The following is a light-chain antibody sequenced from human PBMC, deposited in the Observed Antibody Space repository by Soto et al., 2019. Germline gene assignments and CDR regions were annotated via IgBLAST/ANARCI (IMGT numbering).Light chain of an antibody. CDR3: QQYNSYSWT. J-gene: IGKJ1*01. CDR1: QSISSW. V-gene: IGKV1-5*03. Sequence: DIQMTHSPSTLSSSVGDRVTITFRASQSISSWLAWYQQKPGKAPKLLIYKASSLESGVPSRFSGSGSGTEFTLTTSSLQPDDFATYYCQQYNSYSWTFGQGTKV. CDR2: KAS.